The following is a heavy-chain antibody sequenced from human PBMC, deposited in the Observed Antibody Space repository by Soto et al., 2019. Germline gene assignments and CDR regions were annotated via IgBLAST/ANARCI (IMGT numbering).Heavy chain of an antibody. CDR2: TYYRSKWYN. CDR3: AGGKELDDAFDI. J-gene: IGHJ3*02. V-gene: IGHV6-1*01. CDR1: GDSVSSNSAA. Sequence: QSQTLSLTCAISGDSVSSNSAAWNWIRQSPSRGLEWLGRTYYRSKWYNDYAVSVKSRITINPDTSKNQFSLQLNSVTPEDTAVYYCAGGKELDDAFDIWGQGTMVTVSS. D-gene: IGHD1-1*01.